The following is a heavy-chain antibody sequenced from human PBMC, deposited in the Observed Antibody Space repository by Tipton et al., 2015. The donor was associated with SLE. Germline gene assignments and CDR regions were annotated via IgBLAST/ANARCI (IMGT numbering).Heavy chain of an antibody. CDR1: GFTFSNYG. CDR3: ARGYGGINWYFDL. CDR2: IRFDGDNK. Sequence: SLRLSCAASGFTFSNYGMHWVRQAPGKGLEWVAYIRFDGDNKYYADSVMGRFTISRDNSKNTLYLQMNSLRAEDTAVYYCARGYGGINWYFDLWGRGTLVTVSS. D-gene: IGHD4-23*01. V-gene: IGHV3-30*02. J-gene: IGHJ2*01.